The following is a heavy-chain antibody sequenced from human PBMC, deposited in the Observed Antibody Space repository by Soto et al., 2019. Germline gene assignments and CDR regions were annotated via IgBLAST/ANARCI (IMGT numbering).Heavy chain of an antibody. Sequence: TLSLTCTVSGGSISGGGYYWSWFRQHPGKGLEWIGYIYYSGSTYYNPSLKSRVTISVDTSKKHFSLKLSSVTAAATAVYYCEREGGTSSPFDYWGQGTLVTVS. CDR1: GGSISGGGYY. CDR2: IYYSGST. J-gene: IGHJ4*02. CDR3: EREGGTSSPFDY. V-gene: IGHV4-31*03. D-gene: IGHD6-6*01.